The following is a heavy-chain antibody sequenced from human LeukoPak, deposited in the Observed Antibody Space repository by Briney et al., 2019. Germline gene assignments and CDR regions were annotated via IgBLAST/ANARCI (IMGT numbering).Heavy chain of an antibody. CDR1: GFTFSSYA. CDR3: AREDSSGYYLPTDYFDY. D-gene: IGHD3-22*01. Sequence: GGSLRLSCAASGFTFSSYAMSWVRQAPGKGLEWVSSISSSSSYIYYADSVKGRFTISRDNAKNSLYLQMNSLRAEDTAVYYCAREDSSGYYLPTDYFDYWGQGTLVTVSS. CDR2: ISSSSSYI. J-gene: IGHJ4*02. V-gene: IGHV3-21*01.